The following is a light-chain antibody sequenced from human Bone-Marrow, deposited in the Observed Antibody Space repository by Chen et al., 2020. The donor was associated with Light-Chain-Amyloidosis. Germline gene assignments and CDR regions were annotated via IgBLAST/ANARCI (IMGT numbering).Light chain of an antibody. CDR3: QSADSSGTYEVI. CDR2: RDT. J-gene: IGLJ2*01. CDR1: DLPTKY. Sequence: SYELTQLPSVSVSPGQTGSISRSGDDLPTKYAYWYQQKPGQAPVLVIHRDTERPSGISERFSGSSSGTTATLTISGVQAEDEDDYHCQSADSSGTYEVIFGGGTKLTV. V-gene: IGLV3-25*03.